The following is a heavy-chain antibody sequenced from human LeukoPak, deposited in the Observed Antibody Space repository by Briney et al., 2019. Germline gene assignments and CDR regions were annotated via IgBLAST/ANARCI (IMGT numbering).Heavy chain of an antibody. D-gene: IGHD6-6*01. CDR1: GGSISSYY. CDR3: ARAKYGSSWYFDY. J-gene: IGHJ4*02. Sequence: SETLSLTCTVSGGSISSYYWSWIRQPPGKGLEWIGYIHYSGSTNYNPSLKSRVTISVDTSKNQFSLKLSSVTAADTAVYYCARAKYGSSWYFDYWGQGTLVTVSS. CDR2: IHYSGST. V-gene: IGHV4-59*01.